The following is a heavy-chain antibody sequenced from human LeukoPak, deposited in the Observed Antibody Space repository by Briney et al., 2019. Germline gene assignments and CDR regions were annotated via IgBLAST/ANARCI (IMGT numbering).Heavy chain of an antibody. V-gene: IGHV3-20*04. CDR2: ITWNDGRT. D-gene: IGHD3-22*01. CDR1: GFTFDDYG. Sequence: PGGSLRLSCVASGFTFDDYGMSWVRQAPGEGLEWVSGITWNDGRTGYADSVKGRFTISRDNAKNSLYLQMNSLRAEDTAVYYCARPSYYYDSSDYYCPFDYWGQGTLVTVSS. J-gene: IGHJ4*02. CDR3: ARPSYYYDSSDYYCPFDY.